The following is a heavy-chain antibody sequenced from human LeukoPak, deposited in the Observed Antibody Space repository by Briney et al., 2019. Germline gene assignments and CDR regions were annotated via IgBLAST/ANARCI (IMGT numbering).Heavy chain of an antibody. J-gene: IGHJ4*02. V-gene: IGHV4-4*07. CDR2: IYNSGST. CDR1: GGSIGSYY. D-gene: IGHD6-13*01. Sequence: SETLSLTCTVSGGSIGSYYWSWIRQPAGKGLEWIGHIYNSGSTNYNPSPKGRVTMSVATSKNQFSLHLSSVTAADTAVYYCARSAFLVTAPGLYYFDSWGQGTLVAVSS. CDR3: ARSAFLVTAPGLYYFDS.